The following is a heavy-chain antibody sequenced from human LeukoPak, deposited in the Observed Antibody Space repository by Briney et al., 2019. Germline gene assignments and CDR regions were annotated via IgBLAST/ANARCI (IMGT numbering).Heavy chain of an antibody. Sequence: PSETLSLTCSVSGGSISRTTYFWGWIRQSPEKGLEWIGGVYYSGSTDYNPSLKSRVTISVDTSTNYFSLRLTSVTAADTAVYYCARSAYGIPHGKYHYMDVWGQGTTVTVSS. D-gene: IGHD4-17*01. CDR1: GGSISRTTYF. CDR3: ARSAYGIPHGKYHYMDV. V-gene: IGHV4-39*02. J-gene: IGHJ6*03. CDR2: VYYSGST.